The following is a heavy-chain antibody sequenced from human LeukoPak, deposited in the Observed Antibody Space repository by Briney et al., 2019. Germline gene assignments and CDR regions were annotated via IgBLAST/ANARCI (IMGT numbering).Heavy chain of an antibody. J-gene: IGHJ3*02. Sequence: GGSLRLSCAASGFTFSSYAMHWVRQAPGKGLEWVSYISSSGSTIYYADSVKGRFSISRDNAKNSLYLQMNSLRAEDTAVYYCARAGVSYRKDAFDIWGQGTMVTVSS. CDR1: GFTFSSYA. CDR3: ARAGVSYRKDAFDI. V-gene: IGHV3-48*04. CDR2: ISSSGSTI. D-gene: IGHD1-26*01.